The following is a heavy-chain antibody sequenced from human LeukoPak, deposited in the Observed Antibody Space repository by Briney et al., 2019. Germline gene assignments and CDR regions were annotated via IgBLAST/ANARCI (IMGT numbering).Heavy chain of an antibody. Sequence: GESLKISCEGSGYSFTSYWIGWVRQMPGKGLEWMGIIYPGDSDTRYSPSFQGQVTISADKSISTAYLQWSSLKASDTAMYYCARREPAALNWFDPWGQGTLVTVSS. D-gene: IGHD2-2*01. V-gene: IGHV5-51*01. J-gene: IGHJ5*02. CDR2: IYPGDSDT. CDR1: GYSFTSYW. CDR3: ARREPAALNWFDP.